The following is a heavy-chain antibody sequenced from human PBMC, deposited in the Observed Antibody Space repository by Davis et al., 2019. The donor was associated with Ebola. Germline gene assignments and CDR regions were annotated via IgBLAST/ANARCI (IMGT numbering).Heavy chain of an antibody. CDR2: INPNSGGT. J-gene: IGHJ4*02. V-gene: IGHV1-2*04. CDR3: ARDRYAFWSGSKGGIAY. CDR1: GYTFTSYA. Sequence: ASVKVSCKASGYTFTSYAMHWVRQAPGQGLEWMGWINPNSGGTNYAQKFQGWVTITRDTSASTAYMELSSLRSEDTAVYYCARDRYAFWSGSKGGIAYWGQGTLVTVSS. D-gene: IGHD3-3*01.